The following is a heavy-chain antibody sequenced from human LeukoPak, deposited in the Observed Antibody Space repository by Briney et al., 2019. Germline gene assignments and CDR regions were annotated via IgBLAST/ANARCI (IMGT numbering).Heavy chain of an antibody. J-gene: IGHJ4*02. CDR1: GGTFSSYA. CDR3: AREIFPIAAAGTPPRY. Sequence: GASVKVSCKASGGTFSSYAISWVRQAPGLGLEWMGRIIPILGIANYAQKFQGRVTITADKSTSTAYMELSSLRSEDTAVYYCAREIFPIAAAGTPPRYWGQGTLVTVSS. CDR2: IIPILGIA. D-gene: IGHD6-13*01. V-gene: IGHV1-69*04.